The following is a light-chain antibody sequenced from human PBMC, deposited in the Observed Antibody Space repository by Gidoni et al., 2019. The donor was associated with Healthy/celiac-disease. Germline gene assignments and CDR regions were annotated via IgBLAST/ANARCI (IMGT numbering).Light chain of an antibody. Sequence: QSALTQPASGSGSPRQSITISCTGTSRDVGGYNYVSWYQQHPGKAPKPMIYEVSNRPSGVSNRFSGSKSGNTASLTISGLQAEDEADYYCSSYTSSSTLGFGGGTKLTVL. CDR1: SRDVGGYNY. CDR2: EVS. V-gene: IGLV2-14*01. J-gene: IGLJ2*01. CDR3: SSYTSSSTLG.